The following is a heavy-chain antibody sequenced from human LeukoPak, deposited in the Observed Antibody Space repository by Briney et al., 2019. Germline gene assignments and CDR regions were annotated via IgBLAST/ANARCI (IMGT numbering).Heavy chain of an antibody. CDR2: IKEDGSKT. D-gene: IGHD3-22*01. CDR1: GFIFRTYW. J-gene: IGHJ4*02. CDR3: ARLFYDESSAYRPADY. V-gene: IGHV3-7*01. Sequence: GGSLRLSCAASGFIFRTYWMTWVRQAPGKGLEWVANIKEDGSKTDYVESVKGRFTISRENAKNSLYLQMNSLRAEDTAVYYCARLFYDESSAYRPADYWGQGTLVTVSS.